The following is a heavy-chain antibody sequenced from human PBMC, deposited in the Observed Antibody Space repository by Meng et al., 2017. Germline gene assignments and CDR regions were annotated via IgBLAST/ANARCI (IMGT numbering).Heavy chain of an antibody. D-gene: IGHD5-24*01. CDR3: ARDYSRWLQLLDY. Sequence: SVKVSCKASGGTFSSYTISWVRQAPGQGLEWMGRIIPILGIANYAQKLQGRVTMTTDTSTSTAYMELRSLRSDDTAVYYCARDYSRWLQLLDYWGQGTLVTVSS. CDR2: IIPILGIA. V-gene: IGHV1-69*04. J-gene: IGHJ4*02. CDR1: GGTFSSYT.